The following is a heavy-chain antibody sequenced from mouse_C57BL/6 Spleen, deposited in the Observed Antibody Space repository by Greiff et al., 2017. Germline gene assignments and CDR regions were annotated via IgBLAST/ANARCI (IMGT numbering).Heavy chain of an antibody. CDR3: ARYYYGSSVYYAMDY. D-gene: IGHD1-1*01. V-gene: IGHV7-3*01. CDR1: GFTFTDYY. Sequence: EVQGVESGGGLVQPGGSLSLSCAASGFTFTDYYMSWVRQPPGKALEWLGFIRNKANGYTTEYSASVKGRFTISRDNSQSILYLQMNALRAEDSATYYCARYYYGSSVYYAMDYWGQGTSVTVSA. CDR2: IRNKANGYTT. J-gene: IGHJ4*01.